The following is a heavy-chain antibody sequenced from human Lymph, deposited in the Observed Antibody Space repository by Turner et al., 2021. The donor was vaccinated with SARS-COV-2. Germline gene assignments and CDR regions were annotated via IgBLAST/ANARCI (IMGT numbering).Heavy chain of an antibody. Sequence: EVQLVESGGGLVQPGGSLRLSCAPSGITVSRNYMSWVRQAPGKGLEWVSVIYSGGSSYYADSVKGRFTISRHNSKNTLYLQMNSLRAEDTAVYYCARDLDTAGGMDVWGQGTTVTVSS. CDR2: IYSGGSS. D-gene: IGHD5-18*01. J-gene: IGHJ6*02. CDR1: GITVSRNY. CDR3: ARDLDTAGGMDV. V-gene: IGHV3-53*04.